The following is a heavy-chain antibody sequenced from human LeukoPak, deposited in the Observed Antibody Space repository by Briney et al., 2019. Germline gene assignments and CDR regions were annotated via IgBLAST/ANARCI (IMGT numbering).Heavy chain of an antibody. CDR1: GYTFTGYY. CDR2: INPNSGGT. V-gene: IGHV1-2*02. D-gene: IGHD1-26*01. CDR3: ATVWRELPRD. J-gene: IGHJ4*02. Sequence: GASVKVSCKASGYTFTGYYMHWVRQAPGQGLEWMGWINPNSGGTNYAQKFQGRVTMTEDTSTDTAYMELSSLRSEDTAVYYCATVWRELPRDWGQGTLVTVSS.